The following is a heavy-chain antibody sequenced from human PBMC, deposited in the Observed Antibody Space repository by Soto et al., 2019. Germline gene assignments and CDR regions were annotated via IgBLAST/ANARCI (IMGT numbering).Heavy chain of an antibody. CDR2: ISYDGNDR. D-gene: IGHD3-16*01. V-gene: IGHV3-30-3*01. J-gene: IGHJ6*02. CDR3: ARDHHLGGDYYYDGMNV. Sequence: QVQLVESGGGVVQPGTSLRLSCAVSGFNFSYYPMHWVRQAPGKGLEWLAVISYDGNDRYLADSVKGRFTISRDNSKDTLYLQMNSLRPEDAAAYYCARDHHLGGDYYYDGMNVWGQGTTVTVSS. CDR1: GFNFSYYP.